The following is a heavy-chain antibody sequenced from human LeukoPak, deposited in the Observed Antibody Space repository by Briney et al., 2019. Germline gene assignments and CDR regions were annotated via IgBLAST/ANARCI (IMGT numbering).Heavy chain of an antibody. J-gene: IGHJ5*02. CDR2: IIPIFGTA. D-gene: IGHD3-10*01. Sequence: ASVKVSCKASGGTFSSYAISWVRQAPGQGLEWLGGIIPIFGTANYAREFQGRVTITADESTSTADMELSSLRSEDTAVYYCARSYYGSGSYYWFDPWGQGTLVTVSS. CDR3: ARSYYGSGSYYWFDP. V-gene: IGHV1-69*01. CDR1: GGTFSSYA.